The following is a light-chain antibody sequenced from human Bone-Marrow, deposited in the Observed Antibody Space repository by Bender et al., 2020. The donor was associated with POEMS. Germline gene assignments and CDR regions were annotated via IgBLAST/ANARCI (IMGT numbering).Light chain of an antibody. CDR3: SSYTTTSTLV. J-gene: IGLJ3*02. CDR1: NSDIDDYGY. CDR2: DVT. Sequence: QSALTQPRSVSGSPGQSVTISCTGSNSDIDDYGYVSWYQQHPGKAPKLIIYDVTNRPSEASARFSGSKSANTASLTISGLQAEDEADYYCSSYTTTSTLVFGGGTKLTVL. V-gene: IGLV2-14*03.